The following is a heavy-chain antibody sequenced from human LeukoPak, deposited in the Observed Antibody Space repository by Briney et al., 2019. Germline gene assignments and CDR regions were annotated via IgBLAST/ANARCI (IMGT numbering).Heavy chain of an antibody. J-gene: IGHJ4*02. CDR3: ARGGPSITIFGVAIIEY. V-gene: IGHV1-18*01. D-gene: IGHD3-3*01. CDR1: GYTFTIYG. Sequence: ASVKVSCKASGYTFTIYGISWVRQAPGQGLEWMGWISAYNGNTNYAQKLQGRVTMTTDTSTSTAYMELSSLRSDDTAVYYCARGGPSITIFGVAIIEYWGQGTLVTVSS. CDR2: ISAYNGNT.